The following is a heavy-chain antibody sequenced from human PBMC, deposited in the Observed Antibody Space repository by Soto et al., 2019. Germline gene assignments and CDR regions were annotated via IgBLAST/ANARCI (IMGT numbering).Heavy chain of an antibody. CDR3: ARAANWGGAFDI. Sequence: GGSLRLSCAASGFTVSSNYMSWVRQAPGKGLEWVSVIYSGGSTYYSDSVKGRFTISRDNSKNTLYLQMNSLRAEDTAVDYCARAANWGGAFDIWGQGTMVTVSS. D-gene: IGHD7-27*01. CDR1: GFTVSSNY. J-gene: IGHJ3*02. V-gene: IGHV3-66*01. CDR2: IYSGGST.